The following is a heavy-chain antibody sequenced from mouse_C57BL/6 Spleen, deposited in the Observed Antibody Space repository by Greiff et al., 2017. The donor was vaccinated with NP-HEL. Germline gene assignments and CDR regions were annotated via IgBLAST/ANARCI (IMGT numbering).Heavy chain of an antibody. CDR2: IYPGDGDT. J-gene: IGHJ3*01. D-gene: IGHD2-1*01. V-gene: IGHV1-80*01. CDR1: GYAFSSYW. CDR3: AREGEWYQFAY. Sequence: QVQLQQSGAELVKPGASVKISCKASGYAFSSYWMNWVKQRPGKGLEWIGQIYPGDGDTNYNGKFKGKATLTADKSSSTAYMQLSSPTSEDSAVYFCAREGEWYQFAYWGQGTLVTVSA.